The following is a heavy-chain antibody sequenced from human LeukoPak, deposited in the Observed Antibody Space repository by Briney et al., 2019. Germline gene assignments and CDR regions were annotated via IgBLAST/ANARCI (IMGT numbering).Heavy chain of an antibody. Sequence: SETLSLTCTVSGGSISSYYWSWIRQPPGKGLEWIGYIYYSGSTNYNPSLKSRVTMSVDTSKNQFSLKLSSVTAADTAVYYCARDLGYSSGWFFDYWGQGTQITVSS. CDR3: ARDLGYSSGWFFDY. CDR1: GGSISSYY. D-gene: IGHD6-19*01. CDR2: IYYSGST. J-gene: IGHJ4*02. V-gene: IGHV4-59*01.